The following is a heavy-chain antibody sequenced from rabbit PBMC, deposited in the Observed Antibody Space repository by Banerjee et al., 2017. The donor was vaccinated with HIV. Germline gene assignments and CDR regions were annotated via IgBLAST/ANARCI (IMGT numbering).Heavy chain of an antibody. CDR2: IYVGSGGTT. V-gene: IGHV1S45*01. CDR1: EFSFSNYYW. J-gene: IGHJ4*01. CDR3: ARDRGDWGYYFNL. D-gene: IGHD4-1*01. Sequence: QEQVEESGGDLVKPEGSLTLTCTASEFSFSNYYWICWVRQAPGKGLEWIACIYVGSGGTTYYASWAKGRFTISKTSSTTVTLQMTSLTAADTATYFCARDRGDWGYYFNLWGPGTLVTVS.